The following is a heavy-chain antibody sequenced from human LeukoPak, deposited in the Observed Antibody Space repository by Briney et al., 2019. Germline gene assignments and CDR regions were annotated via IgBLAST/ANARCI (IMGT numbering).Heavy chain of an antibody. J-gene: IGHJ3*02. CDR3: AKDPVVGAPHVFDI. CDR2: ISGGIMINT. D-gene: IGHD3-16*02. Sequence: QAGGSLRLSCAASGFTFSTYAMSWVRQAAGKGLEWVAAISGGIMINTYYTDSVKGRFTISRDNSKNTLYLQMNSLRDDDTAVYYCAKDPVVGAPHVFDIWGQGTMVTVSS. CDR1: GFTFSTYA. V-gene: IGHV3-23*01.